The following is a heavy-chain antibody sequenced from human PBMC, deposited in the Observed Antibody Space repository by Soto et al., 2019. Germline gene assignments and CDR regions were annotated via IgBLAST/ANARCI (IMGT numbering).Heavy chain of an antibody. CDR3: ARIYCTTTTCDSWFDP. CDR2: IDPGDTYA. J-gene: IGHJ5*02. D-gene: IGHD2-2*01. V-gene: IGHV5-10-1*01. Sequence: PGESLKISCTGFGYTFTTFWISWVRQMPGKGLDWMGRIDPGDTYATYSPAFQGHVTISADKATSTAYLQWSSLKASDTAMYFCARIYCTTTTCDSWFDPWGQGTLVTVSS. CDR1: GYTFTTFW.